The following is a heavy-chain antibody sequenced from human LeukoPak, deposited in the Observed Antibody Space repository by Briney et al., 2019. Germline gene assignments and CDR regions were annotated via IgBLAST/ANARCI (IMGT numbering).Heavy chain of an antibody. Sequence: GGSLRLSCAASGFTFSNYWMHRVRQAPGKGLMWAARISYDGSSADHADSVKGRFTISRDNAKNTLYLQMNSLRVEDTGVYYCARRRTIGDYDYWGQGTLVTVSS. CDR3: ARRRTIGDYDY. V-gene: IGHV3-74*01. D-gene: IGHD3-16*01. CDR1: GFTFSNYW. CDR2: ISYDGSSA. J-gene: IGHJ4*02.